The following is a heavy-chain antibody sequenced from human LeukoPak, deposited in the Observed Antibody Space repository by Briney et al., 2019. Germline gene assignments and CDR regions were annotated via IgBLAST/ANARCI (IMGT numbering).Heavy chain of an antibody. CDR3: ARESGWLDY. V-gene: IGHV4-39*01. Sequence: SETLSLTCTVSGGSISSSSYYWGWIRQPPGKGLEWIGSIYYSGSTYYNPSLKCRVTISVDTSKNQFSLKLSSVTAADTAVYYCARESGWLDYWGQGTLVTVSS. J-gene: IGHJ4*02. CDR1: GGSISSSSYY. CDR2: IYYSGST. D-gene: IGHD6-19*01.